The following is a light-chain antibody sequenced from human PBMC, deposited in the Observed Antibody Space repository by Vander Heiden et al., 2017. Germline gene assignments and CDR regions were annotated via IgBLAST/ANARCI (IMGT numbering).Light chain of an antibody. J-gene: IGKJ5*01. V-gene: IGKV1-33*01. CDR2: DVS. Sequence: DIQMTQSPSSLSASVGDRVTITCHASQDVRNYLNWYQQKPGKAPKLLIYDVSNLGKGVSSRFSGSESGTHFSLTTNSLQPEDIATYYCQQYEDLPITFGQGTRLEIK. CDR3: QQYEDLPIT. CDR1: QDVRNY.